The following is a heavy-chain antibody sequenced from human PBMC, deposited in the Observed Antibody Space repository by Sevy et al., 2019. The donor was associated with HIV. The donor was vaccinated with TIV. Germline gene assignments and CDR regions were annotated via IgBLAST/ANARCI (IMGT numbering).Heavy chain of an antibody. V-gene: IGHV3-23*01. CDR1: GFTFSSYA. CDR3: VNWGAEPAMAAYSTSWYVDS. D-gene: IGHD6-13*01. CDR2: ISGSGVST. Sequence: GGSLRLSCAASGFTFSSYAMSWVRQAPGKGLEWVSAISGSGVSTYYADSVKGRFTISRDNSKNTLYLQLNSLRAEDTAKYSGVNWGAEPAMAAYSTSWYVDSWGQGTLVTVSS. J-gene: IGHJ4*01.